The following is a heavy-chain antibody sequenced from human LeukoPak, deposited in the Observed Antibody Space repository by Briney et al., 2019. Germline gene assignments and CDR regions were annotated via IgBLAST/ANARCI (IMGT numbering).Heavy chain of an antibody. CDR3: ARLNSSSDFDY. CDR2: IYYSGST. Sequence: PSETLSLTCTVSGGSISSYYWGWIRQPPGKGLEWIGSIYYSGSTYYNPSLKSRVTISVDTSKNQFSLKLSSVTAADTAVYYCARLNSSSDFDYWGQGTLVTVSS. J-gene: IGHJ4*02. CDR1: GGSISSYY. D-gene: IGHD6-6*01. V-gene: IGHV4-39*01.